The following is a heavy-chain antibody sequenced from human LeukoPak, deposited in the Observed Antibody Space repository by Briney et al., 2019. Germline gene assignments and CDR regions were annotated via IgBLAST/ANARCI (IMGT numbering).Heavy chain of an antibody. V-gene: IGHV4-39*01. Sequence: SDTLSLTCTVSGGSISSSFHYWHWIRQPPGEGLGWIGSLYYSGSTSYSPSLKSRVTMSVDTSKNQFSLKLSSVTAADTAVYYCARRASENWFDPWGQGTLVTVSS. CDR1: GGSISSSFHY. CDR3: ARRASENWFDP. J-gene: IGHJ5*02. D-gene: IGHD6-6*01. CDR2: LYYSGST.